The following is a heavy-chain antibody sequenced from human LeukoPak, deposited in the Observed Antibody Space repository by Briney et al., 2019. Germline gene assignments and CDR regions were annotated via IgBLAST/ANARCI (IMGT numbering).Heavy chain of an antibody. Sequence: GASVKVSCKASGYTFTSYDINWVRQATGQGLEWMGWMNPNSGNTGYAQKFQGRVTMTRNTSISTAYMELSSLRSEDAAVYYCARGQGYSGYQDYWGQGTLVTVSS. CDR2: MNPNSGNT. CDR1: GYTFTSYD. V-gene: IGHV1-8*01. D-gene: IGHD5-12*01. CDR3: ARGQGYSGYQDY. J-gene: IGHJ4*02.